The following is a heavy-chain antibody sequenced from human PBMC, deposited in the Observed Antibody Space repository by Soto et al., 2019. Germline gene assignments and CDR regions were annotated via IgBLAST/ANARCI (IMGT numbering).Heavy chain of an antibody. CDR3: ARGIWAAVAISYYYYCGMDV. D-gene: IGHD6-19*01. CDR2: IIPIFGTA. CDR1: GGTFSSYA. J-gene: IGHJ6*02. Sequence: QVQLVQSGAEVKKPGSSVKVSCKASGGTFSSYAISWVRQAPGQGLEWMGGIIPIFGTANYAQKFQGRVTITADESTSTAYMELSSLRSEDTAVYYCARGIWAAVAISYYYYCGMDVWGQGTTVTVSS. V-gene: IGHV1-69*01.